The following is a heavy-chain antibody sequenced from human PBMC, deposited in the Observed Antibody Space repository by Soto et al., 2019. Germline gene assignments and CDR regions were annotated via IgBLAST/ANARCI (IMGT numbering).Heavy chain of an antibody. CDR2: ISSAGRT. CDR3: AKAESSYASGWYAY. J-gene: IGHJ4*02. D-gene: IGHD6-19*01. V-gene: IGHV3-23*01. Sequence: EVQLLESGGGLVQPGGSLRLSCVASGFTFSNYAMSWVRQAPGKGLEWVSAISSAGRTYYADSVKGRFTISRDNSKNTLYLQMNSLRAEDTAVHYCAKAESSYASGWYAYWGQGTLFTVSA. CDR1: GFTFSNYA.